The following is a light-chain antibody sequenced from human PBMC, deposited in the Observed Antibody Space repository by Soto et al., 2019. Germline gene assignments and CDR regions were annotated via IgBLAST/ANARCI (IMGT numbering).Light chain of an antibody. J-gene: IGKJ1*01. V-gene: IGKV1-27*01. CDR3: QHYNSYSEA. Sequence: DIQMTQSPSSLSASVGDRVTITCRASQGIRHYLAWYQQKPGKVPKLLIYEASNLQSGVPSRFSGSGSGTEFTLTISSLQPDDFATYHCQHYNSYSEAFGQGTKVDIK. CDR2: EAS. CDR1: QGIRHY.